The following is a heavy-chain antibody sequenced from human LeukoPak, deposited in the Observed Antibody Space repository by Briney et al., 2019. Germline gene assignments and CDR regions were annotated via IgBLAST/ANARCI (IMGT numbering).Heavy chain of an antibody. CDR1: GFTFDDYA. Sequence: PGGSLRLSCAASGFTFDDYAMHWVRQAPGKGPEWVSGISWNSGSIGYADSVKGRFTISRDNAKNSLYLQMNSLRAEDTALYYCAKDKWRFGLFDYWGQGTLVTDSS. CDR3: AKDKWRFGLFDY. V-gene: IGHV3-9*01. CDR2: ISWNSGSI. D-gene: IGHD3-10*01. J-gene: IGHJ4*02.